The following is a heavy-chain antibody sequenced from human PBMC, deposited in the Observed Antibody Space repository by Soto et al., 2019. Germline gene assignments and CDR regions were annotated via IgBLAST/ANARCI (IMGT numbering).Heavy chain of an antibody. J-gene: IGHJ4*02. CDR3: ASAREDRDYVFGLPLGD. D-gene: IGHD3-16*01. Sequence: SETLSLTCTVSGGSISRGGYYWSWIRQHPGKGLEWIGYIYYSGSTYYNPSLKSRVTISVDTSKNQFSLKLSSVTAADTAVYYCASAREDRDYVFGLPLGDWGQGTLVTXSS. V-gene: IGHV4-31*03. CDR1: GGSISRGGYY. CDR2: IYYSGST.